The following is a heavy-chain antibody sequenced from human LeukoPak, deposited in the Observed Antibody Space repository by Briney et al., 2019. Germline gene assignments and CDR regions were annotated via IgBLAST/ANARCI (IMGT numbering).Heavy chain of an antibody. CDR3: ARERGSGSPYYFDY. CDR2: IIPILGIA. Sequence: GASVKVSCKASGGTFSSYAISWVRQAPGQGLEWMGRIIPILGIANYAQKFQGRATITADKSTSTAYVELSSLRSEDTAVYYCARERGSGSPYYFDYWGQGTLVTVSS. J-gene: IGHJ4*02. D-gene: IGHD3-10*01. CDR1: GGTFSSYA. V-gene: IGHV1-69*04.